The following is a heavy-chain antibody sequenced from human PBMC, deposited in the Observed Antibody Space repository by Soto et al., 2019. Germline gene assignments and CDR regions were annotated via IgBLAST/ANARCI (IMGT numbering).Heavy chain of an antibody. CDR1: GFTFSNDW. J-gene: IGHJ4*02. CDR2: IKSKADGGTT. V-gene: IGHV3-15*01. D-gene: IGHD1-20*01. Sequence: GGSLRLSCAASGFTFSNDWMSWVRQAPGKGLEWVGRIKSKADGGTTDYAAPVKGRFTISRDDSKNTLYLQMNSLKTEDTAVYYCTTGRPTRSYNWNFDYWGQGTLVTVSS. CDR3: TTGRPTRSYNWNFDY.